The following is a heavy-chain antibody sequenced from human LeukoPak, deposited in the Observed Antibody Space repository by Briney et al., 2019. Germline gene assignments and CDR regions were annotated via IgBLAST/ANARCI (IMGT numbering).Heavy chain of an antibody. J-gene: IGHJ4*02. CDR1: GFIFANYW. CDR3: ARVGGSWALIL. Sequence: LPGGSLRLSCAASGFIFANYWMSWVRQAPGKGLEWVANIRQDGSEKFYVDSVKGRFTISRDNDKSSLYLQMNSLRGEDTAVYFCARVGGSWALILWGQGTLVTVS. D-gene: IGHD3-16*01. CDR2: IRQDGSEK. V-gene: IGHV3-7*01.